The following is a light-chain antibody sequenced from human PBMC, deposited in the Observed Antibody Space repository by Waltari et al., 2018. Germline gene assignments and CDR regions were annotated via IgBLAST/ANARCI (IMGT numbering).Light chain of an antibody. V-gene: IGKV1-5*01. CDR2: NAS. J-gene: IGKJ1*01. Sequence: DIQMTQSPSTLSASVVHIGSITCRASQTTDSLLAWYQQKPAKAPKLLIYNASSLKSGVPSRFSGSGSGTEFTLTISSLQPDDFATYYCQQYNTYPWTFGQGSKVEIK. CDR3: QQYNTYPWT. CDR1: QTTDSL.